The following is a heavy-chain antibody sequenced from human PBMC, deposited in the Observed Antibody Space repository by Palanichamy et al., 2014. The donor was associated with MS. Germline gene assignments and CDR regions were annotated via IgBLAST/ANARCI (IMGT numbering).Heavy chain of an antibody. D-gene: IGHD2-15*01. V-gene: IGHV4-59*01. J-gene: IGHJ3*02. CDR3: AREPPGYCSGGSCLFDAFDI. Sequence: GPGLVKSSETLSLTCTVSGGSISSYYWNWIRQPPGKGLEWIGYIYHSGSTSYNPSLKSRVTISVDTSKNQFSLNLSSVTAADTAVYYCAREPPGYCSGGSCLFDAFDIWGQGTMVTVSS. CDR2: IYHSGST. CDR1: GGSISSYY.